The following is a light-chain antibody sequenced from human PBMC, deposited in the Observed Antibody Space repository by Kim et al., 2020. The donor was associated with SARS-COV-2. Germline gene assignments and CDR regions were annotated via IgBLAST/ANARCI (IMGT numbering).Light chain of an antibody. J-gene: IGKJ3*01. Sequence: DIQMTQSPSSLSASLGDRVTITCRASQDISTYVTWYQQKPGKAPKVLIYDASNLEMGVPSRFSASGSGTDFILTISSLQPEDTATYYCQQYDNLPFTFGPGTKMDIK. CDR3: QQYDNLPFT. CDR1: QDISTY. CDR2: DAS. V-gene: IGKV1-33*01.